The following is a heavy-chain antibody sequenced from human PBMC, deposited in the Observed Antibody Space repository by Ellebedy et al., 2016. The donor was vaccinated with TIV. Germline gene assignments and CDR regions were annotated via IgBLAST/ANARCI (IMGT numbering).Heavy chain of an antibody. CDR1: GYTFTSYY. Sequence: ASVKVSCKASGYTFTSYYMHWVRQAPGQGLEWMGWINPNSGGTTYAQKFQGRVTMTRDTSISTAYMELSRLRSDDTAVYFCARGPGIAAKSDWGQGTLVTVSS. CDR3: ARGPGIAAKSD. D-gene: IGHD6-13*01. V-gene: IGHV1-2*02. J-gene: IGHJ4*02. CDR2: INPNSGGT.